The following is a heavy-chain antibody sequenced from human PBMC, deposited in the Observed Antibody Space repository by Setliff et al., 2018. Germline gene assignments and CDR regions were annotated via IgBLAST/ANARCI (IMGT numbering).Heavy chain of an antibody. CDR1: GFPFSIYS. CDR3: ARSETCHSTHCSPYDY. D-gene: IGHD2-2*01. V-gene: IGHV3-21*01. J-gene: IGHJ4*02. CDR2: ISDSSFHI. Sequence: PGGSLRLSCAASGFPFSIYSMHWVRQAPGKGLEWVSSISDSSFHIYYRDSVKGRFTISRDNARNSLYLQMNSLRADDTAVYYCARSETCHSTHCSPYDYWGQGTPVTVSS.